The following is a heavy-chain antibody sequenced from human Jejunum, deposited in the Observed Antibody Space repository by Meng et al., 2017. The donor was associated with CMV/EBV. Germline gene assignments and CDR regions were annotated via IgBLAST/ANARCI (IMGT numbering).Heavy chain of an antibody. CDR3: AKNFRTYRSGVQYYTMDV. Sequence: FSVYAMTWVRQAPGKGLEWVSLIYSGGDTFYGDSVKGRFTISRDNSKNILYLQLNSLRAEDTAVYYCAKNFRTYRSGVQYYTMDVWGQGTMVTVSS. CDR1: FSVYA. CDR2: IYSGGDT. J-gene: IGHJ6*02. D-gene: IGHD2/OR15-2a*01. V-gene: IGHV3-23*03.